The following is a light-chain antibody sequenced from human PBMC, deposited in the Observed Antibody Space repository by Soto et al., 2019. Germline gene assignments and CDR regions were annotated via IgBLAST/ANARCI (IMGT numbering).Light chain of an antibody. V-gene: IGKV3-11*01. CDR3: QQRSNWPPKVT. CDR2: DAS. Sequence: EIVLTQSPATLSSSPGERATLSCRASQSVSSYLAWYQQKPGQAPGLLIYDASNRATGIPARFSGSGSGTDFTLAISSLEPEDFAVYYCQQRSNWPPKVTVGQGTRLEIK. CDR1: QSVSSY. J-gene: IGKJ5*01.